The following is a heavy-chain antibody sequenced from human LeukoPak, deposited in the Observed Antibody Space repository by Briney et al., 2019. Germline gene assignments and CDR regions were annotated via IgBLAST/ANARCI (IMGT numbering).Heavy chain of an antibody. Sequence: GGSLRLSCSASGFTFSSYAMHWVRQAPRKGLEYVSAISSNGGSTYYADSVKGRFTISRDNSKNTLYLQMSSLRAEDTAVYYCVKGGGYSYGTPDYWGQGTLVTVSS. V-gene: IGHV3-64D*06. CDR3: VKGGGYSYGTPDY. CDR2: ISSNGGST. CDR1: GFTFSSYA. J-gene: IGHJ4*02. D-gene: IGHD5-18*01.